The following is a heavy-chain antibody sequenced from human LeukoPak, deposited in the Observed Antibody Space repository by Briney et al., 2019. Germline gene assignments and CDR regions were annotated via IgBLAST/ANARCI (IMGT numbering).Heavy chain of an antibody. D-gene: IGHD3-10*01. CDR3: VKDRDYYGSGSLSDY. J-gene: IGHJ4*02. CDR2: ISWNSGSI. Sequence: GGSLRLSCAASGFTFDDYAMHWVRHAPGRGLEWVSGISWNSGSIGYADSVKGRFHISRDNAKNSLYLQMNSLRAEDTALYYCVKDRDYYGSGSLSDYWGQRTPVTLSS. V-gene: IGHV3-9*01. CDR1: GFTFDDYA.